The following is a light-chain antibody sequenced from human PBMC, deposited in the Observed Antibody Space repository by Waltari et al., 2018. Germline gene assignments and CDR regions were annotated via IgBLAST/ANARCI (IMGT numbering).Light chain of an antibody. J-gene: IGKJ3*01. Sequence: DIQMTQSPSSLSASVGDRVTITCRASQGISNYLAWYKQTPGKVPKLLIYAASTLQSGVPSRFRGSGSGTDFTLTISSLQPEDVATDYCQKYDSVPFTFGPGTKVDI. CDR1: QGISNY. CDR3: QKYDSVPFT. V-gene: IGKV1-27*01. CDR2: AAS.